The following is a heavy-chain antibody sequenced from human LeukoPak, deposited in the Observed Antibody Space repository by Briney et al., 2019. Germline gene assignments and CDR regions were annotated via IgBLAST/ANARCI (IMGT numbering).Heavy chain of an antibody. CDR2: INACDGNT. D-gene: IGHD3-10*01. Sequence: ASVKVSCKASGYTFTSYCINWVRQAPGQGLEWMGIINACDGNTNYAQKLQGRVTMTTDTSTSTAYMELRSLRSDDTAVYYCARDHRAMVQGVIDGGYYFDYWGQGTLVTVSS. J-gene: IGHJ4*02. CDR1: GYTFTSYC. CDR3: ARDHRAMVQGVIDGGYYFDY. V-gene: IGHV1-18*04.